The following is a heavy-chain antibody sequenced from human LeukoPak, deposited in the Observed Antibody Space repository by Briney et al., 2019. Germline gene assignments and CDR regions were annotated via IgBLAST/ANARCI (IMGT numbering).Heavy chain of an antibody. CDR1: GVSISSGGYY. CDR2: IYYSGST. Sequence: PSETLSLTCTVSGVSISSGGYYWSWIRQHPGKGLEWIGYIYYSGSTYYNPSLKSRVTISVDTSKNQFSLKLSSVTAADTAVYYCARDVRQTGIAAAGTNWFDPWGQGTLVTVSS. J-gene: IGHJ5*02. V-gene: IGHV4-31*03. D-gene: IGHD6-13*01. CDR3: ARDVRQTGIAAAGTNWFDP.